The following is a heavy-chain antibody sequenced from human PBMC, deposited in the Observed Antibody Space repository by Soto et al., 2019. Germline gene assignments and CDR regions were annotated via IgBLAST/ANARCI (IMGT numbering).Heavy chain of an antibody. J-gene: IGHJ4*02. CDR3: ARDIQGYSYGDLVDY. V-gene: IGHV1-18*01. CDR1: GGTFSSYA. CDR2: ISAYNGNT. Sequence: ASVKVSCKASGGTFSSYAISWVRQAPGQGLEWMGWISAYNGNTNYAQKLQGRVTMTTDTSTSTAYMELRSLRSDDTAVYYCARDIQGYSYGDLVDYWGQGTLVTVSS. D-gene: IGHD5-18*01.